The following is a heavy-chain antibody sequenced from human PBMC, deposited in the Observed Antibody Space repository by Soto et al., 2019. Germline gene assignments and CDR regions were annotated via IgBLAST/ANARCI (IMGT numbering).Heavy chain of an antibody. Sequence: GSLRLSCTASGFTFSHYAMHWVRQAPGKGLQWVALISYSGRNKYYTDSVKGRFTISRDNSEDTLYLQMDSLGAEDTAIYFCARTPETGGYYYYFDNWSQGTLVTVSS. D-gene: IGHD3-22*01. CDR1: GFTFSHYA. CDR3: ARTPETGGYYYYFDN. CDR2: ISYSGRNK. J-gene: IGHJ4*02. V-gene: IGHV3-30*04.